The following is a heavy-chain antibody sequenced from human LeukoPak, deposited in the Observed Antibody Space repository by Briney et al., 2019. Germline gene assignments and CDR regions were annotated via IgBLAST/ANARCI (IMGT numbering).Heavy chain of an antibody. CDR2: IRGNGGGT. CDR1: GFDFRNYA. V-gene: IGHV3-23*01. Sequence: QPGGSLRLSCSASGFDFRNYAMGWVRQARGKGLEWVSGIRGNGGGTYYGDSVKGRFTISRDNSKNTLYLQMKSLRAEDTALYYCAKLYYDYIWGSYRYYFFDSWGQGTLSSVSS. D-gene: IGHD3-16*02. J-gene: IGHJ4*02. CDR3: AKLYYDYIWGSYRYYFFDS.